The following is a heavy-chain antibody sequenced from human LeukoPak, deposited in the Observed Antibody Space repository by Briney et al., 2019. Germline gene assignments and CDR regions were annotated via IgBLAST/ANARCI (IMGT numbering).Heavy chain of an antibody. Sequence: GGSLRLSCAASGFTFSSYAMNWVRQAPGKGLEWVSYITSGSSTIYYADSVKGRFTISRDNAKNSLFLQMNSLRAEDTAVYYCARDGGGDYWGQGTLVTVSS. J-gene: IGHJ4*02. D-gene: IGHD3-16*01. CDR1: GFTFSSYA. CDR2: ITSGSSTI. CDR3: ARDGGGDY. V-gene: IGHV3-48*01.